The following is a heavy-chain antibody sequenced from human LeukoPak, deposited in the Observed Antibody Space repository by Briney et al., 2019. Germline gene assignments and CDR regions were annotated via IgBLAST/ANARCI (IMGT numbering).Heavy chain of an antibody. Sequence: GGSLRLSCAASGFNFNNYAMSWVRQAPGKRPEWVSTISSSGGSTFYADSVKGRFTISRDNSNDTLYVQMNSLRAEDTAVYYCTKDLPGFFDYWGQGILVTVSS. J-gene: IGHJ4*02. V-gene: IGHV3-23*01. CDR2: ISSSGGST. CDR1: GFNFNNYA. CDR3: TKDLPGFFDY.